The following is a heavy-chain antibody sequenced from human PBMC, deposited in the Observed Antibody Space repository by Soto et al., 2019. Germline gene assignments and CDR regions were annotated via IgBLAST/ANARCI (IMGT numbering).Heavy chain of an antibody. Sequence: PGGSLRLSCAASGFTFNTCAMSWVRQAPGKGLEWVSRISGSGGNTYYADSVKGRFTIARDNSKNTLYLQMNTLRAEDTALYYCAKVGSSSSARFDYWGRGTLVTVSS. D-gene: IGHD6-6*01. J-gene: IGHJ4*02. CDR1: GFTFNTCA. V-gene: IGHV3-23*01. CDR2: ISGSGGNT. CDR3: AKVGSSSSARFDY.